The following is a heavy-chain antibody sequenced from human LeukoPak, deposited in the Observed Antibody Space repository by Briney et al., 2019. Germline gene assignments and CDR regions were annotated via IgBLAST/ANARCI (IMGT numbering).Heavy chain of an antibody. Sequence: SQTLSLTCTVSGGSISSGGYYWSWIRQPPGKGLEWIGYIYHSGSTYYNPSLKSRVTISVDRSKNQFSLKLSSVTAADTAVYYCARVDLWYGDYTDYYGMDVWGQGTTVTVSS. D-gene: IGHD4-17*01. CDR2: IYHSGST. CDR3: ARVDLWYGDYTDYYGMDV. V-gene: IGHV4-30-2*01. J-gene: IGHJ6*02. CDR1: GGSISSGGYY.